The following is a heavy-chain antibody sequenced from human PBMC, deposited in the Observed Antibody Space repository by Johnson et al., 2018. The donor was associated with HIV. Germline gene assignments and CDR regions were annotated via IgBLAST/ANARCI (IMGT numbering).Heavy chain of an antibody. J-gene: IGHJ3*02. CDR3: ARDKAVNDLIVVGNTAFDI. CDR2: LYSGGST. V-gene: IGHV3-66*02. CDR1: GFTVSSNY. D-gene: IGHD3-22*01. Sequence: EVLLLESGGGVVQPWRSLRLSCAASGFTVSSNYMSWVRQAPGKGLEWVSVLYSGGSTYYADSVRGRFPISRDNSKNTLYLQINSLRAEDTAGYYCARDKAVNDLIVVGNTAFDIWGQGTMVTVSS.